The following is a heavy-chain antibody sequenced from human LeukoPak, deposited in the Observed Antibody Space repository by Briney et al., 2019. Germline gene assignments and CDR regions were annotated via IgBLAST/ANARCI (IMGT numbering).Heavy chain of an antibody. V-gene: IGHV3-30*04. CDR2: ISYDGSNK. CDR3: AKEGPEVVPALVVVAAADY. CDR1: GISFSYYA. J-gene: IGHJ4*02. Sequence: PGGSLRLSCAASGISFSYYAMHWVRQAPGKGLEWVAVISYDGSNKYYVDSVKGRFTISRDDSKNTLYLQMNSLRAEDTAVYYCAKEGPEVVPALVVVAAADYWGQGTLVTVSS. D-gene: IGHD2-15*01.